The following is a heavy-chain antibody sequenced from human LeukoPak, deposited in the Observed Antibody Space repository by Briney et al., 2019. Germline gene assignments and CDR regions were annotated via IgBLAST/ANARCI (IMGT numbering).Heavy chain of an antibody. V-gene: IGHV3-74*03. Sequence: GGSLRLSCVASGFTFSGHWMHWVRQVPGKGLMAVSRITPDGNAAAYADSVKGRFTISRDNAKNTLYLEMNSLTAEDTARYHCTRSGYSNGYDYWGQGTLVTVSS. CDR1: GFTFSGHW. CDR2: ITPDGNAA. J-gene: IGHJ4*02. CDR3: TRSGYSNGYDY. D-gene: IGHD2-15*01.